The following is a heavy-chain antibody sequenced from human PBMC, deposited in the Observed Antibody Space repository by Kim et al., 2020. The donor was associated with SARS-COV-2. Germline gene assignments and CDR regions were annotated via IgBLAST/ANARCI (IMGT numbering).Heavy chain of an antibody. CDR2: IDPSDSYT. D-gene: IGHD6-13*01. J-gene: IGHJ6*02. Sequence: GESLKISCKGSGYSFTSYWISWVRQMPGKGLEWMGRIDPSDSYTNYSPSFQGHVTISADKTISTAYLQWSSLKASDTAMYYCARHFNSSSWYYYYGMDVWGQGTTVTVSS. CDR3: ARHFNSSSWYYYYGMDV. V-gene: IGHV5-10-1*01. CDR1: GYSFTSYW.